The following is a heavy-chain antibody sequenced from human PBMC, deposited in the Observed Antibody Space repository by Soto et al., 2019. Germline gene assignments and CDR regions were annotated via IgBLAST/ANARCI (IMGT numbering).Heavy chain of an antibody. CDR2: LIPLFGTT. CDR3: ARGPNWGYRFDS. Sequence: QVQLVQSGAEVKKPGSSVKVSCEASGGTFSGHAISWVRQAPGQGPEWMGGLIPLFGTTQHAQNFQDRLTITADKSMSTAYMELTSLRFEDTAIYYCARGPNWGYRFDSWGQGTLVTVYS. J-gene: IGHJ4*02. CDR1: GGTFSGHA. V-gene: IGHV1-69*06. D-gene: IGHD7-27*01.